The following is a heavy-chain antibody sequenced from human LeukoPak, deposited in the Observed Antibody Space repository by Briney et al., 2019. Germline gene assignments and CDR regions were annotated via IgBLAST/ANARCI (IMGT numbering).Heavy chain of an antibody. V-gene: IGHV3-23*01. D-gene: IGHD4-17*01. J-gene: IGHJ4*01. CDR1: GFPFSTYA. CDR3: AKDVYGDYGGLDY. CDR2: IRSSDGST. Sequence: GASLRLSCAASGFPFSTYAMSWVRQAPGKGLEWVSSIRSSDGSTYYADSVKGRFAISRDNSKNTLYLQMNSLRAEDTAVYYCAKDVYGDYGGLDYWGKGTLVTVSS.